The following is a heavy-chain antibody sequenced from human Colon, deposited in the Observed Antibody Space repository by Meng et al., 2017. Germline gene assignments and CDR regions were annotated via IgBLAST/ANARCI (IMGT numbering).Heavy chain of an antibody. CDR2: IYHTGTT. CDR1: GGSITNNSYY. Sequence: SEPLSLTCTVSGGSITNNSYYWGWIRQSPGKGLEWIGNIYHTGTTYYNPSLKSRVSISLDTSKNQISLKLSSVTAADTAVYYCAKTDMIPGVIYYFEYWGQGTLVTVSS. D-gene: IGHD3-10*01. V-gene: IGHV4-39*07. CDR3: AKTDMIPGVIYYFEY. J-gene: IGHJ4*02.